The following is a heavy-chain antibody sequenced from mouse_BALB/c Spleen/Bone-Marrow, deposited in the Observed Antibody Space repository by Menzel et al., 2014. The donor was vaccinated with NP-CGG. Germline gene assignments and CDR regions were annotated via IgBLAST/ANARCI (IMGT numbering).Heavy chain of an antibody. Sequence: EVQLQQSGPELVKPGTSVKMSCKASGYTFTDYYMMWVRQSHGKSLEWIGHINPNTDGTFYNQKFKGKATLTVDKSSSTAYMQLNSLTSEDSAVHYCARSRYFDNWGQGTTLTVSS. CDR2: INPNTDGT. CDR1: GYTFTDYY. J-gene: IGHJ2*01. CDR3: ARSRYFDN. V-gene: IGHV1-26*01. D-gene: IGHD3-3*01.